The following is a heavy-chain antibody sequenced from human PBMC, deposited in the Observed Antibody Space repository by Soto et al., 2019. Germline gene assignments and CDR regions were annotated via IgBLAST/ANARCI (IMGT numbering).Heavy chain of an antibody. Sequence: PSETLSLTCNVSGAYVTTYYWSWIRQSPGKGLEWIGYISNSGNTNYNPSLKSRVTISLDTSKNHFSLKMRSVTAADTAVYYCARRGSTWYSLFEPWGPGILVTVSS. V-gene: IGHV4-59*02. CDR3: ARRGSTWYSLFEP. J-gene: IGHJ5*02. CDR1: GAYVTTYY. CDR2: ISNSGNT. D-gene: IGHD6-13*01.